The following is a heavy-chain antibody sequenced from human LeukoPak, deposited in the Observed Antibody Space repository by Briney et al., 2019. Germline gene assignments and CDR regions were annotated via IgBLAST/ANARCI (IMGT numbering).Heavy chain of an antibody. CDR3: AKDPPSIAARLYYYYGMDV. D-gene: IGHD6-6*01. J-gene: IGHJ6*02. V-gene: IGHV3-23*01. Sequence: GGSLRLSCAASGFTFSSYAMSWVRQAPGKGLEWVSAISGRGGSTYYADSVKGRFTISRDNSKNTLYLQMNSLRAEDTAVYYCAKDPPSIAARLYYYYGMDVWGQGTTVTVSS. CDR2: ISGRGGST. CDR1: GFTFSSYA.